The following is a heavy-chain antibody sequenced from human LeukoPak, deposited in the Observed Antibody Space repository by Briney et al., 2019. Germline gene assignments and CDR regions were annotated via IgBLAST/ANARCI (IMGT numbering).Heavy chain of an antibody. CDR2: IYYSGST. Sequence: SETLSLTCTVSGGSISNYYWSWIRQPPGKGLEWIGYIYYSGSTNYNPSLKSRVTISVDTPKNQFSLKVSSLTAADTAVYFCARIANNGYYLFDYWGQGILVTVPS. D-gene: IGHD3-22*01. V-gene: IGHV4-59*01. J-gene: IGHJ4*02. CDR3: ARIANNGYYLFDY. CDR1: GGSISNYY.